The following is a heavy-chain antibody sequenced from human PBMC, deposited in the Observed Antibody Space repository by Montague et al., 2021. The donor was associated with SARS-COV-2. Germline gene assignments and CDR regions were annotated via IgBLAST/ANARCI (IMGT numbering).Heavy chain of an antibody. CDR1: GGSFSIYY. D-gene: IGHD1-1*01. V-gene: IGHV4-34*01. CDR3: ARGREVERAARTLVAFDM. J-gene: IGHJ3*02. CDR2: ISQSGTA. Sequence: SETLSLTCAVYGGSFSIYYWSWLRQSPRSGLEWIAEISQSGTAHYNPSLESRVSISIDTSRNQFTLKLSSVTAAYTAMYYCARGREVERAARTLVAFDMWGQGTMVTVSS.